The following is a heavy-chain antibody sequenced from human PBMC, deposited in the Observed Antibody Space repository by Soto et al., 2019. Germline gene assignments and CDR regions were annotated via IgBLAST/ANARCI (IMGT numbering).Heavy chain of an antibody. V-gene: IGHV3-21*06. J-gene: IGHJ6*02. CDR2: ITGSSSYI. Sequence: DVQLVESGGGLVKPGGSLRLSCAASGFIFSSHNMNWVRQAPGKGLEWVSSITGSSSYIFYADSVKGRFTISRDNAKNTVYLQVNSLRAEDPGVYYCARLVASETGYGMDARGQGTTVTVSS. CDR3: ARLVASETGYGMDA. D-gene: IGHD3-9*01. CDR1: GFIFSSHN.